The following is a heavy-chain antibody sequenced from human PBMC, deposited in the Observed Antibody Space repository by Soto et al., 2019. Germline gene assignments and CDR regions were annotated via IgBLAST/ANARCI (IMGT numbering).Heavy chain of an antibody. CDR2: IYYSGST. CDR1: GGSISSYY. Sequence: PSETLSLTCTVSGGSISSYYWSWIRQPPGKGLEWIGYIYYSGSTNYNPSLKSRVTISVDTSKNQFSLKLSSVTAADTAVYYCASENYDSSGYDWFDPWGQGTLVTVSS. D-gene: IGHD3-22*01. CDR3: ASENYDSSGYDWFDP. J-gene: IGHJ5*02. V-gene: IGHV4-59*08.